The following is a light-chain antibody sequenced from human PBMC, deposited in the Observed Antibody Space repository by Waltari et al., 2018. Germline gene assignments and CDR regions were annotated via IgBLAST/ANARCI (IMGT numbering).Light chain of an antibody. CDR1: NSNIGSKP. Sequence: QSVLTQPPSAPGTPGQTVTISCSGSNSNIGSKPVSWYQQLPGSAPKLLIYSNDRRPSGVPDRFSGSKSGTSASLAITGLQSEDEADYHCAAWDVRLNAVVFGGGTKLTVL. CDR2: SND. V-gene: IGLV1-44*01. CDR3: AAWDVRLNAVV. J-gene: IGLJ2*01.